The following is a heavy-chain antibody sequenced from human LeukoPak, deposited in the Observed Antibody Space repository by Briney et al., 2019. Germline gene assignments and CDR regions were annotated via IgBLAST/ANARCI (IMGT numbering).Heavy chain of an antibody. Sequence: ASVKVSRKASGYTFTSYAMNWVRQAPGQGLEWMGWINTNTGNPTYAQGFTGRFVFSLDTSVSTAYLQISSLKAEDTAVYYCARPRLRYFDWLLFNWGQGTLVTVSS. V-gene: IGHV7-4-1*02. CDR2: INTNTGNP. CDR3: ARPRLRYFDWLLFN. J-gene: IGHJ4*02. CDR1: GYTFTSYA. D-gene: IGHD3-9*01.